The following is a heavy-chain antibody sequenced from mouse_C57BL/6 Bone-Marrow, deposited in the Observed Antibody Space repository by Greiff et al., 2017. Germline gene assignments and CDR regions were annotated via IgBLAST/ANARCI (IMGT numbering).Heavy chain of an antibody. CDR2: ICDGGSYT. J-gene: IGHJ3*01. CDR3: ASYLVNAY. Sequence: EVQGVESGGGLVKPGGSLKLSCAASGFTLSSYAMSWVRQTPEKGLEWVATICDGGSYTYYPDNVKGRITITRDNAKNKLYLQMSHLKSEDTAMYYCASYLVNAYWGQGTLVTVSA. V-gene: IGHV5-4*01. CDR1: GFTLSSYA.